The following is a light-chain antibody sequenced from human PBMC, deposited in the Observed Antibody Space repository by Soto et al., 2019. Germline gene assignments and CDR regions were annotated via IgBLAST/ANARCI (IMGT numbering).Light chain of an antibody. CDR1: QSVSSN. CDR3: QQYNNWPLT. V-gene: IGKV3-15*01. Sequence: EIVMTRSPATLSVSPGERATLSCRASQSVSSNLAWYQQKPGQAPRLLIYGASTRATGIPARFSGSGSGTEFTLTISSLQSEDFAAYYCQQYNNWPLTFGGGTKVDIK. CDR2: GAS. J-gene: IGKJ4*01.